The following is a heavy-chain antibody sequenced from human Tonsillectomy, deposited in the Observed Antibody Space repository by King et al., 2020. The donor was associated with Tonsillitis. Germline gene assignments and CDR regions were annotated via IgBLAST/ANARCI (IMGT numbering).Heavy chain of an antibody. CDR3: ARDCSGGSCYAY. V-gene: IGHV3-7*01. CDR1: GFPCSSYW. Sequence: EVQLVESGGGLVQPGGSLRLSCEASGFPCSSYWLSCVRQAPGKGLEWVAYIKQDGSEKMYLDSLKGRFTISRDNAKNSLDLQMNSLRAEDTAVYYCARDCSGGSCYAYWGQGTLVTVSS. J-gene: IGHJ4*02. D-gene: IGHD2-15*01. CDR2: IKQDGSEK.